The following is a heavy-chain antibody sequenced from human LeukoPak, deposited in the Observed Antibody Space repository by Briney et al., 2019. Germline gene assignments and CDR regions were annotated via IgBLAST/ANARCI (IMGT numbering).Heavy chain of an antibody. CDR1: GYTFTAYY. D-gene: IGHD3-10*01. CDR2: INPNSGGT. CDR3: ARERITMVRGVINWFDP. Sequence: ASVTVSSTASGYTFTAYYMHWVRQAPGQGGGWLGWINPNSGGTNYAQKFQGRVTMTRDTSISTAYMELSRLRSDDTAVYYCARERITMVRGVINWFDPWGQGTLVTVSS. V-gene: IGHV1-2*02. J-gene: IGHJ5*02.